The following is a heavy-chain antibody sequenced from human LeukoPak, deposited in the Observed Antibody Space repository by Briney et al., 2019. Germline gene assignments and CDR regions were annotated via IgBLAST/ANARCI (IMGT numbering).Heavy chain of an antibody. D-gene: IGHD3-9*01. CDR1: GGSISSYY. CDR3: ARSVRYFDSPGAFDI. Sequence: PSETLSLTCTVSGGSISSYYLSWIRQPPGKGLEWIGYIYYSGSTNYNPSLKSRVTISVDTSKNQFSLKLSSVTAADTAVYYCARSVRYFDSPGAFDIWGQGTMVTVSS. CDR2: IYYSGST. J-gene: IGHJ3*02. V-gene: IGHV4-59*01.